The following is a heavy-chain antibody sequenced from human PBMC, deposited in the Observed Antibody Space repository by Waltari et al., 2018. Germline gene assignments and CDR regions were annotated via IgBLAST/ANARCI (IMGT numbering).Heavy chain of an antibody. D-gene: IGHD3-9*01. V-gene: IGHV3-7*01. J-gene: IGHJ4*02. CDR1: GFTFSSYW. CDR3: ARVLRYFDWFDY. Sequence: EVQLVESGGGLVQPGGSLRLSCAASGFTFSSYWMSWVRQAPGKGREWVANIKQDGSEKYYVDSVKGRFTISRDNAKNSRYLQMNSLRAEDTAVYYCARVLRYFDWFDYWGQGTLVTVSS. CDR2: IKQDGSEK.